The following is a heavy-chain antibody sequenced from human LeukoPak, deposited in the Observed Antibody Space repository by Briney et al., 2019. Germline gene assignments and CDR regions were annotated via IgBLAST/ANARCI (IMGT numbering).Heavy chain of an antibody. J-gene: IGHJ3*02. Sequence: GRSLRLSCAASGFTFSSYAMHWVRQAPGKGLEWVAVISYDGSNKYYADSVKGRFTISRDNSKNTLYLQMNSLRAEDTAVYYCARDRIRTDFWSGYPAAFDIWGQGTMVTVSS. V-gene: IGHV3-30-3*01. CDR2: ISYDGSNK. CDR3: ARDRIRTDFWSGYPAAFDI. CDR1: GFTFSSYA. D-gene: IGHD3-3*01.